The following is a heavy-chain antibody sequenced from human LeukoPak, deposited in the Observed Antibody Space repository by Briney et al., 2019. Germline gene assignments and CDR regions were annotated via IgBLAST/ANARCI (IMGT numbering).Heavy chain of an antibody. CDR2: IIPIFGTA. D-gene: IGHD1-26*01. CDR3: ARESGSYNTRYFQH. J-gene: IGHJ1*01. V-gene: IGHV1-69*13. Sequence: SVKVSCRASGGTFSSYAISWVRQAPGQGLEWMGGIIPIFGTANYAQKFQGRVTITADESTSTAYMELSSLRSEDTAVYYCARESGSYNTRYFQHWGQGTLVTVSS. CDR1: GGTFSSYA.